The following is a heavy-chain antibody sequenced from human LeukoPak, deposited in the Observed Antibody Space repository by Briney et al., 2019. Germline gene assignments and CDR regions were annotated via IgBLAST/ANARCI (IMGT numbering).Heavy chain of an antibody. Sequence: GGSLRLSCAASGFTFSSYGMHWVRQAPGKGLEWVAVISYDGSNKYYADSAKGRFTISRDNSKNTVYLQMNSLRAEDTAVYYCAKDHYDYVWGSYRYMGYWGQGTLVTVSS. D-gene: IGHD3-16*02. V-gene: IGHV3-30*18. J-gene: IGHJ4*02. CDR1: GFTFSSYG. CDR3: AKDHYDYVWGSYRYMGY. CDR2: ISYDGSNK.